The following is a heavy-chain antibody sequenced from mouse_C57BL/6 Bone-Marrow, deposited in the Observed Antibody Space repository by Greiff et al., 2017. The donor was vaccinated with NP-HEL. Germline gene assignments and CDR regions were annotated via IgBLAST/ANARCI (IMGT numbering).Heavy chain of an antibody. J-gene: IGHJ2*01. CDR2: IYPGSGNT. CDR1: GYSFTSYY. CDR3: NYYGSTFFDY. V-gene: IGHV1-66*01. Sequence: LVESGPELVKPGASVKISCKASGYSFTSYYIHWVKQRPGQGLEWIGWIYPGSGNTKYNEKFKGKATLTADTSSSTAYMQLSSLTSEDSAVYYCNYYGSTFFDYWGQGTTLTVSS. D-gene: IGHD1-1*01.